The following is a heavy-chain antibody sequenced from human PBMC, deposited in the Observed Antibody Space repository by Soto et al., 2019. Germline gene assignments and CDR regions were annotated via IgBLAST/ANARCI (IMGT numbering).Heavy chain of an antibody. D-gene: IGHD6-13*01. J-gene: IGHJ3*02. CDR2: IITIFGTA. V-gene: IGHV1-69*12. CDR3: ASQGMDAFDI. Sequence: QVQLVQSGAEVKKPGSSVKVSCKASGGTFSSYAISWVRQAPGQGLEWMGGIITIFGTANYAQKFQGRVTITADESTSTADMELSGLRAEDTAVYYCASQGMDAFDIWGQGTMVTVSS. CDR1: GGTFSSYA.